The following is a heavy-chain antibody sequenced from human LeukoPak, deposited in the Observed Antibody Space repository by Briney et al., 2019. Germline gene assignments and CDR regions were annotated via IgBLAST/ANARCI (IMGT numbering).Heavy chain of an antibody. Sequence: PSETLSLTCTVSGGSLSSYSWSWIPQPPGEGLEWIWYISVSGRPNYNPSLESRVTMSVDTSKPQYSLQLISVTAADAAAYCCARVGNLYYSSGLYYWYFDLWGRGTLVTVFS. CDR3: ARVGNLYYSSGLYYWYFDL. CDR2: ISVSGRP. J-gene: IGHJ2*01. D-gene: IGHD3-22*01. CDR1: GGSLSSYS. V-gene: IGHV4-59*01.